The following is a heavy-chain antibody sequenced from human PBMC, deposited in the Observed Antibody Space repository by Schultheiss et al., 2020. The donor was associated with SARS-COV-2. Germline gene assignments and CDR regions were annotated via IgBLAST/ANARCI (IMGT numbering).Heavy chain of an antibody. V-gene: IGHV3-23*01. D-gene: IGHD3-22*01. J-gene: IGHJ4*02. Sequence: GGSLRLSCAASGFTFSSYAMSWVRQAPGKGLEWVSAISGSGGSTYYADSVKGRFTISRDNSKNTLYLQMNSLRAEDTAVYYCARAPRLHYYDSSGYSDYWGQGTLVTVSS. CDR3: ARAPRLHYYDSSGYSDY. CDR1: GFTFSSYA. CDR2: ISGSGGST.